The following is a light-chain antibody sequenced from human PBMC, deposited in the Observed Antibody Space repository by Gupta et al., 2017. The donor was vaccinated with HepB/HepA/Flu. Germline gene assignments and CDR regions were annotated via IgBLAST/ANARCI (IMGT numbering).Light chain of an antibody. Sequence: SFVLTQPPSASMAPGETATINCGGNNIGSKNVHWYQHKPGQAPVLVVYDDRDRPSGIPVRFSGSNSGNTATLTISRVEAGDEADYYCQVWDSSSDPWVFGGGTKLTVL. CDR1: NIGSKN. CDR3: QVWDSSSDPWV. CDR2: DDR. V-gene: IGLV3-21*02. J-gene: IGLJ3*02.